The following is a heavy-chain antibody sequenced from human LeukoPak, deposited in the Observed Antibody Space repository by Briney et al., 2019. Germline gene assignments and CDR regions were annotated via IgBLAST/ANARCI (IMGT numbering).Heavy chain of an antibody. CDR1: GFTFSSYS. V-gene: IGHV3-64*01. Sequence: GGSLRLSCAASGFTFSSYSMHWVRQAPGKGLEFVSAISSNGRRTYYANSVKGRFTISRDISKNTLYLQMGSLRAEDMAVYYCARVDYGSGCDSWGQGTLVTVSS. CDR2: ISSNGRRT. D-gene: IGHD6-19*01. J-gene: IGHJ4*02. CDR3: ARVDYGSGCDS.